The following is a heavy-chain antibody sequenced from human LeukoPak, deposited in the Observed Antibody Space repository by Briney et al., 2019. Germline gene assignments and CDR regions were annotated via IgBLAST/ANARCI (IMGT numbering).Heavy chain of an antibody. Sequence: SETLSLTCAVYGGSFSGYYWSWIRQPPGKGLEWIGEINHSGSTNYNPSLKSRVTISVDTSKNQFSLKLSSVTAADTAVYYCARHYVWGSYRYKVNWFDPWGQGTLVTVSS. CDR2: INHSGST. J-gene: IGHJ5*02. CDR1: GGSFSGYY. V-gene: IGHV4-34*01. CDR3: ARHYVWGSYRYKVNWFDP. D-gene: IGHD3-16*02.